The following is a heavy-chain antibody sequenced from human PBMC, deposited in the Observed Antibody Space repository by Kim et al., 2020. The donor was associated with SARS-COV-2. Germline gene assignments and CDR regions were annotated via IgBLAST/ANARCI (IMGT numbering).Heavy chain of an antibody. Sequence: GGSLRLSCAASGFTFSNYAMTWVRQAPGKGLEWVSSLTGSGANTYYEDSVKGRFTISRDNSKNTLYLQMNSLRAEDTAVYYCAKGGDYYGSGSSLGTFDYWGQGTLVTVSS. V-gene: IGHV3-23*01. D-gene: IGHD3-10*01. CDR1: GFTFSNYA. CDR2: LTGSGANT. J-gene: IGHJ4*02. CDR3: AKGGDYYGSGSSLGTFDY.